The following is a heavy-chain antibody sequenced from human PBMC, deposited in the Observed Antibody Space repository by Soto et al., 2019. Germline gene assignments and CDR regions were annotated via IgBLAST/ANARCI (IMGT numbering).Heavy chain of an antibody. CDR3: ARDEGTDYGDPNDAFDI. Sequence: QVQLQESGPGLVKPSQTLSLTCTVSGGSISSGGYYWSWIRQHPGKGLEWIGYIYYSGSTYYNPSLKSRVTIAVDTSKNKFSLKLSSVTAADTAVYYCARDEGTDYGDPNDAFDIWGQGTMVTVSS. CDR2: IYYSGST. J-gene: IGHJ3*02. CDR1: GGSISSGGYY. D-gene: IGHD4-17*01. V-gene: IGHV4-31*03.